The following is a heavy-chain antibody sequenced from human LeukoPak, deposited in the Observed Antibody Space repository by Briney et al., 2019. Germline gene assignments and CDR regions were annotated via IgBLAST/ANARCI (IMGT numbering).Heavy chain of an antibody. J-gene: IGHJ6*03. CDR1: GFTFDDYA. Sequence: GRSLRLSCAASGFTFDDYAMHWVRQAPGKGLEWVSGISWNSGSIGYADFVKGRFTISRDNAKNSLYLQMNSLRAEDTASYYCAKDRSGRSSYYYYMDVWGKGTTVTVSS. CDR2: ISWNSGSI. V-gene: IGHV3-9*01. D-gene: IGHD6-25*01. CDR3: AKDRSGRSSYYYYMDV.